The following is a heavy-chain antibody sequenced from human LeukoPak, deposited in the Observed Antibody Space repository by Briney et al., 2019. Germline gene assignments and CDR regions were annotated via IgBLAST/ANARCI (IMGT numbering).Heavy chain of an antibody. CDR1: GGSISSGSYY. Sequence: PSQTLSLTCTVSGGSISSGSYYWSWIRQPPGKGLEWIGEINHSGSTNYNPSLKSRVTISVDTSKNQFSLKLSSVTAADTAVYYCARRPCSSTSCYPGRRAFDIWGQGTMVTVSS. D-gene: IGHD2-2*01. CDR2: INHSGST. CDR3: ARRPCSSTSCYPGRRAFDI. J-gene: IGHJ3*02. V-gene: IGHV4-39*07.